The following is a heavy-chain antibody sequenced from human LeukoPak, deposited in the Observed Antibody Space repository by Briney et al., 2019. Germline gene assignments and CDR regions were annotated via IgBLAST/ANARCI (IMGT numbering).Heavy chain of an antibody. CDR3: ARDGSPYNPRFDY. CDR1: GFTFSSYA. V-gene: IGHV3-30-3*01. D-gene: IGHD5-24*01. Sequence: GGSLRLSCAASGFTFSSYAMHWVRQAPGKGLEWVAVISYDGSNKYYADSVKGRFTISRDNSKNTLYLQMNSLTAEDTAVYYWARDGSPYNPRFDYWGQGTLVTVSS. CDR2: ISYDGSNK. J-gene: IGHJ4*02.